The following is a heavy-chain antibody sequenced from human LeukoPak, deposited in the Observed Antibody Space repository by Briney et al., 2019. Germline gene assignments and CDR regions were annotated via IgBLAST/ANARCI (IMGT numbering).Heavy chain of an antibody. J-gene: IGHJ6*02. CDR3: ARDPDCSSTSCYFPKYYYYYGMDV. D-gene: IGHD2-2*01. CDR1: GGSLSSGSYY. V-gene: IGHV4-61*02. CDR2: IYTSGST. Sequence: SETLSLTCTVSGGSLSSGSYYWGWIRQPAGKGLEWLVRIYTSGSTNYNPSLKSRVTISVDTSRNQFSLKLSSVTAADTAVYYCARDPDCSSTSCYFPKYYYYYGMDVWGQGTTVTVSS.